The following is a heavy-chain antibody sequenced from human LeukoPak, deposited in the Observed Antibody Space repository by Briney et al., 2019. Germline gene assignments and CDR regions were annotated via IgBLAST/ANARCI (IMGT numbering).Heavy chain of an antibody. Sequence: PGGSLRLSCADSGFTFSIYWMHWVRQAPGKGLVWVSRINSDGSSTSYADSVKGRFTISRDNAKNTLYLQMNSLRAEDTAVYYCARDEDWSGYYGAFDIWGQGAMVTVSS. CDR1: GFTFSIYW. D-gene: IGHD3-3*01. V-gene: IGHV3-74*01. CDR2: INSDGSST. J-gene: IGHJ3*02. CDR3: ARDEDWSGYYGAFDI.